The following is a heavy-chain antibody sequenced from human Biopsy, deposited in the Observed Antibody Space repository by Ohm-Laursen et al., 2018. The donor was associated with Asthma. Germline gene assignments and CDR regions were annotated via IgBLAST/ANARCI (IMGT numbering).Heavy chain of an antibody. CDR2: ISYDGGNK. V-gene: IGHV3-30*03. Sequence: SLRLSCTASGFKFDEYTMHWVRQAPGKGLEWVAVISYDGGNKFYGDSVKGRFTLSRDNSRNTLYLQMNSLRVEDTAIYYCARTHERWTSIQDDALDIWGQGTMVIVSS. D-gene: IGHD4-23*01. J-gene: IGHJ3*02. CDR1: GFKFDEYT. CDR3: ARTHERWTSIQDDALDI.